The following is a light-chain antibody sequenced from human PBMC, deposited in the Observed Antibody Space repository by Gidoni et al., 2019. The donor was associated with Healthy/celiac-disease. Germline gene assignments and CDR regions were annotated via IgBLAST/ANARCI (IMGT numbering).Light chain of an antibody. V-gene: IGKV3-20*01. CDR3: QHFGN. CDR1: QSISSSQ. J-gene: IGKJ4*01. Sequence: EIALTQSPGTLSLSPGQSATLSCRASQSISSSQLAWYQQKPGQAPSPPMYGASSRATGIPDRFSGSGSGTDFTLTISRLEPEDFAVYYCQHFGNFGGGTKVE. CDR2: GAS.